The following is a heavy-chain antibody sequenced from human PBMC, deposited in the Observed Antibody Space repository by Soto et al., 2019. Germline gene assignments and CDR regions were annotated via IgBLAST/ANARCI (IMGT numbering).Heavy chain of an antibody. D-gene: IGHD3-16*01. V-gene: IGHV4-59*01. Sequence: SETLSLTCSVAGGSMSSYYWSWIRQSPGKGLEWIGYIYYSGSTSYNPSLKSRVTMSIDTSKNQFSLRVSSVTAADTAVYYCARGGGGTQPLAYWGQGTLVTISS. J-gene: IGHJ4*02. CDR1: GGSMSSYY. CDR2: IYYSGST. CDR3: ARGGGGTQPLAY.